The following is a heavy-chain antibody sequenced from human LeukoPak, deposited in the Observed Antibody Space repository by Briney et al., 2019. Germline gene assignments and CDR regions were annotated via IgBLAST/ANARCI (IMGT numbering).Heavy chain of an antibody. CDR2: ISGSGGST. D-gene: IGHD3-3*01. Sequence: PGGSLRLSCAASGFTFSSYAMSWVRQAPGKGLEWVSAISGSGGSTYYADSVKGRFTISRDNSKNTLYLQMNSLRAEDAAVYYCAKGSNFGVPRNWFDPWGQGTLVTVSS. CDR3: AKGSNFGVPRNWFDP. J-gene: IGHJ5*02. V-gene: IGHV3-23*01. CDR1: GFTFSSYA.